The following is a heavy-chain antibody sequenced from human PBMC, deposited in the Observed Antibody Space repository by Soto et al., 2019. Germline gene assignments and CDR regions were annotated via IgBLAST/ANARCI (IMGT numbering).Heavy chain of an antibody. CDR1: GCSISSYY. CDR2: IYYSGST. V-gene: IGHV4-59*01. CDR3: ARSYCSSTSCYAGGVMDV. Sequence: SETLSLTCTVSGCSISSYYWSWIRQPPGKGLEWIGYIYYSGSTNYNPSLKSRVTISVDTSKNQFSLKLSSVTAADTAVYYCARSYCSSTSCYAGGVMDVWGKGTTVT. J-gene: IGHJ6*03. D-gene: IGHD2-2*01.